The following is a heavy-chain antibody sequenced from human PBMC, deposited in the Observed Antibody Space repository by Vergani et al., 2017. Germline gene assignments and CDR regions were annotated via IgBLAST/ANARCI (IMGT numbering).Heavy chain of an antibody. CDR3: SYGGNAFDY. CDR2: IYYSGST. V-gene: IGHV4-61*10. Sequence: QVQLQESGPGLVKPSQTLSLTCTVSGGSFSTGGQSWTWLRQSAGKGLEWIGYIYYSGSTNYNPSLKSRVTISVDTSKNQFSLKLSSVTAADTAVYYCSYGGNAFDYWGQGTLVTVSS. CDR1: GGSFSTGGQS. J-gene: IGHJ4*02. D-gene: IGHD4-23*01.